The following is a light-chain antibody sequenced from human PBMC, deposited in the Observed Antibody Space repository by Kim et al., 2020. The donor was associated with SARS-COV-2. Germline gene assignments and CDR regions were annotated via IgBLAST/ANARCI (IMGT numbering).Light chain of an antibody. CDR1: ILGDKY. V-gene: IGLV3-1*01. J-gene: IGLJ2*01. CDR3: QAWDSTTVV. CDR2: QDT. Sequence: SYELTQPPSVSVFPGQRTSITCSGDILGDKYASWYQHKPGQSPVLVIYQDTKRPSGIPERFSGSSSGNTATLTISGTQAIDEADYYCQAWDSTTVVFGGGTQLTVL.